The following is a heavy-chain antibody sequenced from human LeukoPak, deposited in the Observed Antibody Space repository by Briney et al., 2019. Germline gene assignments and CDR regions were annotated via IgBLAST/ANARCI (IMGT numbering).Heavy chain of an antibody. D-gene: IGHD3-22*01. V-gene: IGHV1-18*01. Sequence: ASVKVSCKASGYTFASYGISWVRQAPGQGLEWMGWISAYDGNTNYAQKLQGRVTMTTDASTSIAYMELRSLKSDDTAVYYCARAPPPHYYDSDVPFDYWGQGTLVTVSS. CDR3: ARAPPPHYYDSDVPFDY. CDR1: GYTFASYG. J-gene: IGHJ4*02. CDR2: ISAYDGNT.